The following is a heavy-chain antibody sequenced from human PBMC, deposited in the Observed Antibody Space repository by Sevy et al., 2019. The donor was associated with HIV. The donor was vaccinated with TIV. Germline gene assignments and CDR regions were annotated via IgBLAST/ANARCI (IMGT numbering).Heavy chain of an antibody. CDR2: INTDGSTT. CDR1: GFTFSRYW. V-gene: IGHV3-74*01. J-gene: IGHJ6*02. CDR3: ARPDDYDSSGSSGMGMDV. D-gene: IGHD3-22*01. Sequence: GGSLRLSCAASGFTFSRYWMHWVRQVPGKGLVWVSCINTDGSTTRYADSVKGRFTISRDNAKNTLYLQVNSLRAEDTAVYYCARPDDYDSSGSSGMGMDVWGQGTTVTVSS.